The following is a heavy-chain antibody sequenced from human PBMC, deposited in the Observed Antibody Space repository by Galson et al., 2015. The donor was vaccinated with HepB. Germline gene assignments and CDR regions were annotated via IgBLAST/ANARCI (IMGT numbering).Heavy chain of an antibody. CDR1: GFEFKTYW. V-gene: IGHV3-7*01. J-gene: IGHJ6*02. CDR2: IKPDGSEK. Sequence: SLRLSCAVSGFEFKTYWMTWVRQAPGKGLEWVASIKPDGSEKYHVDSVKGRFSISRDNAKNSLYLQMNSLRVEDTAVYHCARGHYGMDVWGQGTTVIVSS. CDR3: ARGHYGMDV.